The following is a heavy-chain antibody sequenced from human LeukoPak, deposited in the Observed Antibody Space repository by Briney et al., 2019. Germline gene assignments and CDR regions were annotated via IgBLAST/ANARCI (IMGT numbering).Heavy chain of an antibody. V-gene: IGHV3-30*04. CDR1: GFTFSSYA. CDR2: ISYDGSNK. Sequence: GGSLRLSCAASGFTFSSYAMHWVRQAPGKGLEWVAVISYDGSNKYYADSVKGRFTISRDNSKNTLYLQMNSLRAEDTAVYYCAKDHIYGSGSQVFDPWGQGTLVTVSS. CDR3: AKDHIYGSGSQVFDP. D-gene: IGHD3-10*01. J-gene: IGHJ5*02.